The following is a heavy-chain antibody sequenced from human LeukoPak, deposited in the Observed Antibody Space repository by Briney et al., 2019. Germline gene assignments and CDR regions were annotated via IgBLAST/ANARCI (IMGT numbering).Heavy chain of an antibody. CDR3: AKDGVEYCSSTSCYKDAYFQH. V-gene: IGHV3-7*03. D-gene: IGHD2-2*02. CDR2: IKQDGSAK. J-gene: IGHJ1*01. Sequence: GGSLRLSCAASGFTFSNYWMNWVRQAPGKGLEWVANIKQDGSAKYYVDSVKGRFTISRDNAKNSLYLQMNSLRAEDTALYYCAKDGVEYCSSTSCYKDAYFQHWGQGTLVTVSS. CDR1: GFTFSNYW.